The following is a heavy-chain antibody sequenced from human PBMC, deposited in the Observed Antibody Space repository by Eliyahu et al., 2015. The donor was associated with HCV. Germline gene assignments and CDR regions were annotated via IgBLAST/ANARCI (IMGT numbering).Heavy chain of an antibody. CDR3: AASTGDNSPYRFDY. J-gene: IGHJ4*02. Sequence: EVQLVQSGAEVKKPGESLKISCKGSGFTFTKYWIGWVRQMPGKGLEWMGIIYPGDSDTRYSPSFRGQVTISADKSISTAYLQWSSLKASDTAIYYCAASTGDNSPYRFDYWGQGSLVTVSS. CDR1: GFTFTKYW. D-gene: IGHD2-8*02. CDR2: IYPGDSDT. V-gene: IGHV5-51*01.